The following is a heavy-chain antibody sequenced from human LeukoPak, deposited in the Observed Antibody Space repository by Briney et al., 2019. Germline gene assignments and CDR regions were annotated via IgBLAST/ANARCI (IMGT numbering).Heavy chain of an antibody. J-gene: IGHJ4*02. CDR2: IYYSGST. CDR3: ARGRGQWLVPWGPSRTFDY. D-gene: IGHD6-19*01. CDR1: GGSISSSSYY. V-gene: IGHV4-39*01. Sequence: PSETLSLTCTVSGGSISSSSYYWGWIRQPPGKGLEWIGSIYYSGSTYYNPSLKSRVTISVDTSKNQFSLKLSSVTAADTAVYYCARGRGQWLVPWGPSRTFDYWGQGTLVTVSS.